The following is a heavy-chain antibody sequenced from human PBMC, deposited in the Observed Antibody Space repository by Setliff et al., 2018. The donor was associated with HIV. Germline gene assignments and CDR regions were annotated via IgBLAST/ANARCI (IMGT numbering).Heavy chain of an antibody. J-gene: IGHJ4*02. CDR2: INQDGSEK. V-gene: IGHV3-7*01. Sequence: LRLSCSVSGFTFNDYWMTWVRQAPGKGLEWVANINQDGSEKHYVDSVTGRFAISRDNSKNLLHLQVNNPRVEDTAVYYCARDPLRATSLLTWWFPDYWGQGTLVTVSS. D-gene: IGHD2-15*01. CDR3: ARDPLRATSLLTWWFPDY. CDR1: GFTFNDYW.